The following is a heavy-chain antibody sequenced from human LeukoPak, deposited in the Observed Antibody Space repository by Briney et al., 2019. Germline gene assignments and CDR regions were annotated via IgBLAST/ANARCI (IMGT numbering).Heavy chain of an antibody. CDR2: INPKNAGT. CDR3: ARTLYIAAVPGGFDY. D-gene: IGHD6-13*01. CDR1: GYTFTGHY. J-gene: IGHJ4*02. V-gene: IGHV1-2*02. Sequence: ASVKVSCKASGYTFTGHYIHWVRQAPGQGLEWMGWINPKNAGTNFAQRFQGRVTMTRDTSISTVYMELSRLRSDDTALYYCARTLYIAAVPGGFDYWGQGTLITVSS.